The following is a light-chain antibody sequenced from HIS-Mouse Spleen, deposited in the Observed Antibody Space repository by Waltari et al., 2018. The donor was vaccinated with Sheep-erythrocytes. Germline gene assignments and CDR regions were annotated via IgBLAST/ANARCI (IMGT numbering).Light chain of an antibody. CDR3: SSYAGSNNWV. J-gene: IGLJ3*02. Sequence: SYELTQPPSVSVSPGQTASITCSGHKLGDKYACWYQQKPGQSPVLVIYQDSKRPSGIPDRFSGSKSGNTASLTVSGLQAEDEADYYCSSYAGSNNWVFGGGTKLTVL. CDR1: KLGDKY. V-gene: IGLV3-1*01. CDR2: QDS.